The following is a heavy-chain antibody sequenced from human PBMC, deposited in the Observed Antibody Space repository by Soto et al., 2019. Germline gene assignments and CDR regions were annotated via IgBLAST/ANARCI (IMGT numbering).Heavy chain of an antibody. CDR2: LNPNGGST. Sequence: QVQLVQSGAEVKKPGASVKVSCKASGYTFTNSYIHWVRQAPGQGLEWMALLNPNGGSTNYAQNLQGRVHVTRDTSTSTGYMELTSLTSEDTAVYYCARNLAAGDYWGQGTLVTVSS. J-gene: IGHJ4*02. V-gene: IGHV1-46*04. D-gene: IGHD6-13*01. CDR1: GYTFTNSY. CDR3: ARNLAAGDY.